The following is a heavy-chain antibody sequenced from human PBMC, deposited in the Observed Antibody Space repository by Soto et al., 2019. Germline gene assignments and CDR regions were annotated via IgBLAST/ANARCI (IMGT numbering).Heavy chain of an antibody. V-gene: IGHV3-7*01. CDR3: AISPTRLYYYDSSGYFDY. CDR2: IKQDGSEK. Sequence: GGSLRLSCAASGFTFSSYWMSWVRQAPGKGLEWVANIKQDGSEKYYVDSVKGRFTISRDNAKNSLYLQMNSLRAEDTAVYYCAISPTRLYYYDSSGYFDYWGQGTLVTVSS. CDR1: GFTFSSYW. J-gene: IGHJ4*02. D-gene: IGHD3-22*01.